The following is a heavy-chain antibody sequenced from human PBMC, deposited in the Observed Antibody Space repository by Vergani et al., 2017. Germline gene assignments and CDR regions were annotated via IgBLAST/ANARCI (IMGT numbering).Heavy chain of an antibody. CDR3: AREPGSYLYGMDV. V-gene: IGHV4-59*01. Sequence: QVQLQESGPGLVKPSETLSLTCTVSGGSISSYYWSWIRQPPGKGLEWIGYIYYSGGTNYNPSLKSRVTISVDTSKNQFSLKLSSVTAADTAVYYCAREPGSYLYGMDVWGQGTTVTVSS. D-gene: IGHD3-10*01. J-gene: IGHJ6*02. CDR1: GGSISSYY. CDR2: IYYSGGT.